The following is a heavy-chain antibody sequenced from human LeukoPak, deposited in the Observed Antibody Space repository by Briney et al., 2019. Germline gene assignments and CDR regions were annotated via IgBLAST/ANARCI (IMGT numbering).Heavy chain of an antibody. V-gene: IGHV4-39*07. D-gene: IGHD2-2*01. CDR1: GGSISSSSYY. CDR2: IYYSGST. Sequence: SETLSLTCTVSGGSISSSSYYWGWIRQPPGKGLEWIGSIYYSGSTYYNPSLKSRVTISVDTSKNQFSLKLSSVTAADTAVYYCARVSYYCSSTSCYSEFDPWGQGTLVTVSS. CDR3: ARVSYYCSSTSCYSEFDP. J-gene: IGHJ5*02.